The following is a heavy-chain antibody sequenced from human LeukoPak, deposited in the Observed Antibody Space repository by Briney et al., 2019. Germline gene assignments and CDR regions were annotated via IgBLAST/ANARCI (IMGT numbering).Heavy chain of an antibody. V-gene: IGHV1-69*13. CDR3: ARGGLGAYCSSTSCYTETYHDAFDI. CDR2: IIPIFGTA. J-gene: IGHJ3*02. D-gene: IGHD2-2*02. CDR1: GGTFSSYA. Sequence: SVKVSCKASGGTFSSYAISWVRQTPGQGLEWMGGIIPIFGTANYAQKFQGRVTITADESTSTAYMELSSLRSEDTAVYYCARGGLGAYCSSTSCYTETYHDAFDIWGQGTMVTVSS.